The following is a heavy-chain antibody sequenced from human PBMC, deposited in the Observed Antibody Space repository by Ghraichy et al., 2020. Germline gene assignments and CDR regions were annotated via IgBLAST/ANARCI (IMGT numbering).Heavy chain of an antibody. J-gene: IGHJ6*02. V-gene: IGHV3-23*01. Sequence: GGSLRLSCAASGFTFSSYAMSWVRQAPGKGLEWVSAISGSGGSTYYADSVKGRFTISRDNSKNTLYLQMNSLRAEDTAVYYCAKDRVSSGSYLYYYYGMDVWGQGTTVTVSS. CDR2: ISGSGGST. CDR3: AKDRVSSGSYLYYYYGMDV. CDR1: GFTFSSYA. D-gene: IGHD1-26*01.